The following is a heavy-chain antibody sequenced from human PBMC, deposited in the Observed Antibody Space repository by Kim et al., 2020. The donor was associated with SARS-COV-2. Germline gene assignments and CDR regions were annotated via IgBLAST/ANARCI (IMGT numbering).Heavy chain of an antibody. V-gene: IGHV4-4*02. D-gene: IGHD4-4*01. J-gene: IGHJ4*02. CDR3: ARGNDYTSD. Sequence: GSTNYNPSLKSRVTISVDKCKNQFYLKVSSVTAADTAVYYCARGNDYTSDWGQGTLVTVSS. CDR2: GST.